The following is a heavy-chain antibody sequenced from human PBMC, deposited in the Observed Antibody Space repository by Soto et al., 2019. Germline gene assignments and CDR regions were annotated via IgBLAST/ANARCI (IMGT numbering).Heavy chain of an antibody. CDR2: IYHSGNT. Sequence: PSETLSLTCGVSGYSISRGYYWGWIRQPPGKGLEWIGSIYHSGNTHYNPSLRSRVTISIDTSRNQFSLRLTSVIASDTAMYYCAREYSSSAGWFDPWGQGILVTVSS. D-gene: IGHD6-6*01. J-gene: IGHJ5*02. V-gene: IGHV4-38-2*02. CDR3: AREYSSSAGWFDP. CDR1: GYSISRGYY.